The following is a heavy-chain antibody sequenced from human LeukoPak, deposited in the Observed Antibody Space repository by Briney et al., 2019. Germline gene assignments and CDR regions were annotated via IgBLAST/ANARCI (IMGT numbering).Heavy chain of an antibody. Sequence: PRGSLRLSCAASGFTFSSYWMSWVRQAPGKGLEWVANIKQDGSEKNYVDSVKGRFTISRDNAKNSLYLQMNSLRAEDTAVYYCARDMNVVVPAANFDYWGQGTLVTVSS. D-gene: IGHD2-2*01. J-gene: IGHJ4*02. CDR2: IKQDGSEK. CDR1: GFTFSSYW. CDR3: ARDMNVVVPAANFDY. V-gene: IGHV3-7*01.